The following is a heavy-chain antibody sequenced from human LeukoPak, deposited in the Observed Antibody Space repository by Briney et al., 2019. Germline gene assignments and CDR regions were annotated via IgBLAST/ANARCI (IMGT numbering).Heavy chain of an antibody. Sequence: SETLSLTCTVSGGSISGYYWSWIRQPPGKGLEWIGYIFYSGSTNYNPSLKSRVTISVDTSKNQFSLRLSSVTAADTAVYYCARQENRYHLLTGYYPGSVDCWDQGTLVTVSS. CDR3: ARQENRYHLLTGYYPGSVDC. CDR2: IFYSGST. D-gene: IGHD3-9*01. V-gene: IGHV4-59*01. J-gene: IGHJ4*02. CDR1: GGSISGYY.